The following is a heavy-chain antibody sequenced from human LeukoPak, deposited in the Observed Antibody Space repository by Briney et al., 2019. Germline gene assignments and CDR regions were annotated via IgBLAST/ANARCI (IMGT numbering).Heavy chain of an antibody. CDR2: ISWNSGTI. J-gene: IGHJ4*02. D-gene: IGHD3-3*01. CDR1: GFTFNDYA. Sequence: GGSLRLSCVASGFTFNDYAMHWVRQAPGKGLERVSGISWNSGTIGYADSVKGRFTISRDNSKNTLYLQMNSLRAEDTAVYYCARGRDDFWSGYPFYWGQGTLVTVSS. V-gene: IGHV3-9*01. CDR3: ARGRDDFWSGYPFY.